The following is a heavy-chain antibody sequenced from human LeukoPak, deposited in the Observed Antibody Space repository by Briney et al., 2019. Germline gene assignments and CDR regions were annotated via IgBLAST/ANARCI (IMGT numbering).Heavy chain of an antibody. D-gene: IGHD1-1*01. V-gene: IGHV4-34*01. CDR3: ARGRNSGPYTIYYYYMDV. CDR1: GGSSRGYS. J-gene: IGHJ6*03. CDR2: INHSGST. Sequence: PSETLSLTCAVYGGSSRGYSWRWVRQPPGKGLGWIGEINHSGSTNYNPSLKSRVTISVDTSKNQFSLKLTSVTAADTAVYYCARGRNSGPYTIYYYYMDVWDKGTTVTVSS.